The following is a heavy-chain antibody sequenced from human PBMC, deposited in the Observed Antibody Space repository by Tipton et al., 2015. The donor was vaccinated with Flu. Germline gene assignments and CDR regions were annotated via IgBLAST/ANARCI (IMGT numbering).Heavy chain of an antibody. V-gene: IGHV4-59*01. D-gene: IGHD1-26*01. CDR1: GDSLRSYY. CDR2: VYYSGTT. J-gene: IGHJ5*02. Sequence: TLSLTCTVSGDSLRSYYWSWIRQSPGKGLEWIRQVYYSGTTNYNPSLKSRVTISLDKSKKQFSLNLKSITTADTAVFYCARGGWDPHGGWFDPWGQGILVTVSS. CDR3: ARGGWDPHGGWFDP.